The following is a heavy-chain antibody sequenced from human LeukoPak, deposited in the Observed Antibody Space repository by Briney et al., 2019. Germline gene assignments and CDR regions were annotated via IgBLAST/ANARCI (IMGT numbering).Heavy chain of an antibody. CDR3: ARVLYTAVAGNEYGY. Sequence: ASVKVSCKASGYTFTGYYVHWVRQAPGQGLEWMGWINPNSGGTNYAQKFQGRVTMTRDTSISTAYMELSRLRSDDTAVYYCARVLYTAVAGNEYGYWGQGTLVTVSS. D-gene: IGHD6-19*01. CDR1: GYTFTGYY. V-gene: IGHV1-2*02. J-gene: IGHJ4*02. CDR2: INPNSGGT.